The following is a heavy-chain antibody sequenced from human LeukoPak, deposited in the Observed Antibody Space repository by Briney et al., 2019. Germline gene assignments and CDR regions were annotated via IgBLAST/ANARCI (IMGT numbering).Heavy chain of an antibody. CDR2: FDPEDGET. V-gene: IGHV1-24*01. CDR3: ARAYYYDSSGSRAFDI. Sequence: ASVKVSCKVSGYTLTELSMHWVRQAPGKGLEWMGGFDPEDGETIYAQKFQGRVTMTEDTSTDTAYMELSSLRSEDTAVYYCARAYYYDSSGSRAFDIWGQGTMVTVSS. J-gene: IGHJ3*02. D-gene: IGHD3-22*01. CDR1: GYTLTELS.